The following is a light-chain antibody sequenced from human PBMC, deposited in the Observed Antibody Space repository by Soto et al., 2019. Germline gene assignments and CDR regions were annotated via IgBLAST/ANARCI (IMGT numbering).Light chain of an antibody. V-gene: IGKV3-15*01. Sequence: DIVMTQSPATLSVSPGERATLSCRASQSVRSNLAWYQQKPGQAPSLLIYGASTRATGIPARFSGSGSGTEFTLAISSLQSEDCAVYYCQQYNNWTPLTFGGGTKVEIK. CDR1: QSVRSN. CDR3: QQYNNWTPLT. CDR2: GAS. J-gene: IGKJ4*01.